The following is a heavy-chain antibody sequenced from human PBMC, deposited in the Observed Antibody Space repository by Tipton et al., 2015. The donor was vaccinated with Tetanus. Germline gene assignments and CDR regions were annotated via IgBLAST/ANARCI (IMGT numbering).Heavy chain of an antibody. CDR1: GGSLRGGDHY. CDR3: ARVLPVNRAG. J-gene: IGHJ4*02. CDR2: VSSSGST. Sequence: TLSLTCTVSGGSLRGGDHYWSWIRQPPGKGLEWLAYVSSSGSTNSNYSLKSRITVSRDTSKNQFSLKLASVTAADTAVYYCARVLPVNRAGWGQGTLVTVSS. V-gene: IGHV4-61*08. D-gene: IGHD4-17*01.